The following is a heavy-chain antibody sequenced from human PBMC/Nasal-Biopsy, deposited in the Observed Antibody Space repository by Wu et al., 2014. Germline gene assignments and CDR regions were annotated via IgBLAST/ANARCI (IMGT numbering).Heavy chain of an antibody. D-gene: IGHD6-13*01. V-gene: IGHV6-1*01. CDR3: ARVQQRGTYYFDY. Sequence: SVSNNGAAWNWIRQSPARGLEWLGRTYYRSKWYHDYALSVQSRITIDPDTSKNQFSLQLNSVTPDDTAVYYCARVQQRGTYYFDYWGQGTLVTVSS. CDR2: TYYRSKWYH. J-gene: IGHJ4*02. CDR1: SVSNNGAA.